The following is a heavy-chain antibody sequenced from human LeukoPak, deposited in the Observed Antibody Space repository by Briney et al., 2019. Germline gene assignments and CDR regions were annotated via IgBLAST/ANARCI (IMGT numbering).Heavy chain of an antibody. V-gene: IGHV4-34*01. CDR1: GGSFSGYY. CDR2: INHSGST. J-gene: IGHJ4*02. CDR3: ARGRIQLWSSHYYFDY. D-gene: IGHD5-18*01. Sequence: SETLSLTCAVYGGSFSGYYWSWIRQPPGKGLEWIGEINHSGSTNYNPSLKSRVTISVVTSKNQFSLKLSSVTAADTAVYYCARGRIQLWSSHYYFDYSGQGTLVTVSS.